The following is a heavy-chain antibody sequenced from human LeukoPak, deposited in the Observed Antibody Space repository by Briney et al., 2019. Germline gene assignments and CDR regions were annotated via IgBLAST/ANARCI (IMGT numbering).Heavy chain of an antibody. CDR3: ARVVAYYYDSSGFDY. V-gene: IGHV3-74*01. CDR2: INSDGSST. CDR1: GFNFSSYW. J-gene: IGHJ4*02. D-gene: IGHD3-22*01. Sequence: GGSLRLSCAASGFNFSSYWMHWVRQAPGKGRVWVSRINSDGSSTSYADSVKGRFTISRDNAKNTLYLQMNSLRAEDTAVYYCARVVAYYYDSSGFDYWGQGTLVSVSS.